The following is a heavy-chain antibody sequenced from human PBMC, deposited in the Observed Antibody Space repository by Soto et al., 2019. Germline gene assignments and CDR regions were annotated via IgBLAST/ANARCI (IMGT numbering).Heavy chain of an antibody. CDR2: IYYSGST. D-gene: IGHD4-17*01. CDR1: GGSISSYY. CDR3: ARRSNAACRSYGRAGWIQ. V-gene: IGHV4-59*12. J-gene: IGHJ1*01. Sequence: SETLSLTCTVSGGSISSYYWSWIRQPPGKGLEWIGYIYYSGSTNYNPSLKSRVTISVDPSTNQISLKLSSVTAAAADVSYCARRSNAACRSYGRAGWIQ.